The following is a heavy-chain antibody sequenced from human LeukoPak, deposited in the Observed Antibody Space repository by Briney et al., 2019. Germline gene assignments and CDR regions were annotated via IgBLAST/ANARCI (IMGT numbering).Heavy chain of an antibody. Sequence: SETLSLTCAVSGGSISSGGYFWSWIRQPPGKGLEWIGRIHSGGSTTYNPSLKSRVTMSVGTSKNQFSLKLSSVNAADTAVYYCARDPSSWSDPWGQGTLVIVSS. V-gene: IGHV4-61*02. J-gene: IGHJ5*02. CDR2: IHSGGST. CDR3: ARDPSSWSDP. CDR1: GGSISSGGYF.